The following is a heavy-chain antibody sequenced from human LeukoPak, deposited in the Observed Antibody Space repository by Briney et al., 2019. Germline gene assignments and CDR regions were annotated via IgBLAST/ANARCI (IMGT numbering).Heavy chain of an antibody. CDR3: ATDLYNWKRAFDP. CDR2: FDPEDGET. Sequence: ASVKVSCKVSGYTLTELSMRWVRQAPGKGLGWMGGFDPEDGETIYAQKFQGRVTMTEDTSTDTAYMELSSLRSEDTAVYYCATDLYNWKRAFDPWGQGTLVTVSS. D-gene: IGHD1-1*01. J-gene: IGHJ5*02. CDR1: GYTLTELS. V-gene: IGHV1-24*01.